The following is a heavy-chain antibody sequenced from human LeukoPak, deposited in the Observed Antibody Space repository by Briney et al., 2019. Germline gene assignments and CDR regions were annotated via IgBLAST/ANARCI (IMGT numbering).Heavy chain of an antibody. CDR3: ARGARIAADDY. V-gene: IGHV4-4*07. CDR2: IYTSGST. D-gene: IGHD6-6*01. J-gene: IGHJ4*02. CDR1: GGSISSYY. Sequence: KPSETLSLTCTVSGGSISSYYWSWVRQPAGKGLEWIGRIYTSGSTNYNPSLKSRVTMSVDTSKNQFSLKLSSVTGADTAVYCCARGARIAADDYWGQGTLVTVSS.